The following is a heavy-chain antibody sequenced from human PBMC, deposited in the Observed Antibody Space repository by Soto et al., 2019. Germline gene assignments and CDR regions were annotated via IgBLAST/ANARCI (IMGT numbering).Heavy chain of an antibody. V-gene: IGHV1-18*01. CDR3: AGVKSTTVTVDVFDI. Sequence: VSLNVSCKTSGYTFTSDGISWVRQAPGQGLEWKGWISAYNGNTNYAQKLQGRVTMTTATSTSTAYMELRSLRSDDTAVYYCAGVKSTTVTVDVFDIWGQGTMVTVSS. D-gene: IGHD4-17*01. CDR2: ISAYNGNT. CDR1: GYTFTSDG. J-gene: IGHJ3*02.